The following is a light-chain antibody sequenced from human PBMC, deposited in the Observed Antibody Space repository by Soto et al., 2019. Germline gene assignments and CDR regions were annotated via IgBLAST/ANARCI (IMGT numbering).Light chain of an antibody. CDR1: QNIGSS. CDR3: QQYNVWWS. V-gene: IGKV3-15*01. J-gene: IGKJ1*01. Sequence: TQSPAVLSVSPGDRATLSCRASQNIGSSLAWYQQKPGQAPRLLIFGSSTRASAVPDRFSGSGSGPVFNLTIISLQAEDVAVYFCQQYNVWWSFGPGTKVEI. CDR2: GSS.